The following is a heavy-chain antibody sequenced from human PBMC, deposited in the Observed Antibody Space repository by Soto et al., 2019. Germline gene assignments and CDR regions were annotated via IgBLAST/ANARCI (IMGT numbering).Heavy chain of an antibody. V-gene: IGHV3-13*01. J-gene: IGHJ6*02. CDR1: GSTFSSYD. Sequence: SLRLSCAASGSTFSSYDMHWVRQATGKGLEWVSAIGTAGDTYYPGSVKGRFTISRENAKNSLYLQMNSLRAEDTAVYYCAREDDYCMDVWGQGTTVTAP. D-gene: IGHD3-3*01. CDR2: IGTAGDT. CDR3: AREDDYCMDV.